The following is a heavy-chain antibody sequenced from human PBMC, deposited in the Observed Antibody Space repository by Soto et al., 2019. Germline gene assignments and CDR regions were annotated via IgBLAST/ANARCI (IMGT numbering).Heavy chain of an antibody. V-gene: IGHV1-69*13. J-gene: IGHJ5*02. CDR2: IIPIFGTA. CDR3: ARGTVVVPAAIGWFDP. Sequence: GASVKVSCKASGGTFSSYAISWVRQAPGQGLEWMGGIIPIFGTANYAQKFQGRVTITADESTSTAYMELSSLRSEDTAVYYCARGTVVVPAAIGWFDPWGQGTLVTVSS. CDR1: GGTFSSYA. D-gene: IGHD2-2*01.